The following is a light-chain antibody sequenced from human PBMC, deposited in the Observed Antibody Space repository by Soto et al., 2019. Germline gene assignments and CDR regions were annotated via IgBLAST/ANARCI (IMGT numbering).Light chain of an antibody. CDR2: DVI. CDR3: TSYTSSSTYV. J-gene: IGLJ1*01. CDR1: TSDVGGYNY. V-gene: IGLV2-14*01. Sequence: QSALTQPASVSGSPGQSITISCTGTTSDVGGYNYVSWYQQHPGRAPKLMIYDVIHPPSGVSYRFSGSKSGNTASLTISGLQAEDEADYYCTSYTSSSTYVFGTGTKVTVL.